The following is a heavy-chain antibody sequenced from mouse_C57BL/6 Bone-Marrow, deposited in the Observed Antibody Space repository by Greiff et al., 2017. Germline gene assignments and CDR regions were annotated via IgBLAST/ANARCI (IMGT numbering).Heavy chain of an antibody. Sequence: QVQLKESGAELVRPGASVKLSCKASGYTFTDYYINWVKQRPGQGLEWIARIYPGSGNTYYNEKFKGKATLTAEKSSSTAYMQLSSLTSEDSAVYFCAGTGYYCDYWGQGTTLTVSS. CDR3: AGTGYYCDY. V-gene: IGHV1-76*01. D-gene: IGHD4-1*01. CDR1: GYTFTDYY. J-gene: IGHJ2*01. CDR2: IYPGSGNT.